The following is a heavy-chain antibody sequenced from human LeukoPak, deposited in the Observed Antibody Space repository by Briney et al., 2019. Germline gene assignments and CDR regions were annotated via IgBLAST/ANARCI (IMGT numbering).Heavy chain of an antibody. CDR1: GGSISDYY. D-gene: IGHD3-22*01. CDR3: ARFRGLNYYDSSGYYYLDY. J-gene: IGHJ4*02. Sequence: SETLSLTCTVSGGSISDYYWSWIRQPPGKGLEWIGYIHSTGRTNYNPSLKSRVTISVDTSKNQFSLKLSSVTAADTAVYYCARFRGLNYYDSSGYYYLDYWGQGTLVTVSS. CDR2: IHSTGRT. V-gene: IGHV4-59*01.